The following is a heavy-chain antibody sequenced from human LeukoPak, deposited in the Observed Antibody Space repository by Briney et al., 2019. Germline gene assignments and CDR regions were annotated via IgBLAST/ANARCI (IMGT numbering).Heavy chain of an antibody. CDR3: AKDWNPAGHYFMDV. J-gene: IGHJ6*03. Sequence: GGSLRLSCAASGFTFDDYAMHWVRQAPGKGLEWVSSISWNSGSIGYADSVKGRFTISRDNAKNSLYLQMNSLRAEDTALYYCAKDWNPAGHYFMDVWGKGTTVTVSS. D-gene: IGHD1-1*01. CDR1: GFTFDDYA. V-gene: IGHV3-9*01. CDR2: ISWNSGSI.